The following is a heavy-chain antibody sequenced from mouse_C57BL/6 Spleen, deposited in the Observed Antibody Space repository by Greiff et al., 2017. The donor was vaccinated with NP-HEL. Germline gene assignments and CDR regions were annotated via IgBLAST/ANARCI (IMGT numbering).Heavy chain of an antibody. J-gene: IGHJ3*01. CDR3: ARGSNYWEGFAY. CDR2: IWSGGST. D-gene: IGHD2-5*01. Sequence: QVQLKESGPGLVQPSQSLSITCTVSGFSLTSYGVHWVRQSPGKGLEWLGVIWSGGSTDYNAAFISRLSISKDNSKSQVFFKMNSLQADDTAIYYWARGSNYWEGFAYWGQGTLVTVSA. CDR1: GFSLTSYG. V-gene: IGHV2-2*01.